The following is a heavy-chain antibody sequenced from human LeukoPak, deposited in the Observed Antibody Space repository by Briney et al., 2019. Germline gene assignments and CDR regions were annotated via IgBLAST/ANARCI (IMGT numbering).Heavy chain of an antibody. CDR2: ISYDGSNK. Sequence: PGGSLRLSCAASGFTFSSYAMHWVRQAPGKGLEWVAVISYDGSNKYYADSVKGRFTISRDNSKNTLYLQMNSLRAEDTAVYYCATAHVDTAMVTWFDPWGQGTLVTVSS. V-gene: IGHV3-30-3*01. D-gene: IGHD5-18*01. CDR1: GFTFSSYA. J-gene: IGHJ5*02. CDR3: ATAHVDTAMVTWFDP.